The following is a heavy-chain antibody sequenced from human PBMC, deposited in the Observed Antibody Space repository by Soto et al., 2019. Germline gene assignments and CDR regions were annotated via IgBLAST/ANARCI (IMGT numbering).Heavy chain of an antibody. CDR1: GFTFSDFA. Sequence: EVQVLESGGGLVQPGGSLRLSCAATGFTFSDFAMSWVRQAPGKGLEWVSRIYGGGNGPHYADSVKGRVTISRDNSKNKLYRQMNSLSAEDTAVYYCAKMEGMDPWAYSFDYWGQGTLVNVSS. CDR2: IYGGGNGP. V-gene: IGHV3-23*01. CDR3: AKMEGMDPWAYSFDY. J-gene: IGHJ4*02. D-gene: IGHD2-2*03.